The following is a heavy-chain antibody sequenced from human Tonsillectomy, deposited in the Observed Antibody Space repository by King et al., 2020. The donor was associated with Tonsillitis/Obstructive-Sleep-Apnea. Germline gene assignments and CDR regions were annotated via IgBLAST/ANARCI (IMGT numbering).Heavy chain of an antibody. J-gene: IGHJ6*03. CDR1: GYTLTKLS. D-gene: IGHD3-3*01. Sequence: QLVQSGAEVKKPGASVKVSCKASGYTLTKLSMNWVRQAPGKGLEWMGGFDPKDGETIYAQKFQGRVTMTADTSTDTAYMELSSLRSEDTAVYYCATGADDFWSGDSRYYYYYYMDVWGKGTTVTVSS. CDR3: ATGADDFWSGDSRYYYYYYMDV. V-gene: IGHV1-24*01. CDR2: FDPKDGET.